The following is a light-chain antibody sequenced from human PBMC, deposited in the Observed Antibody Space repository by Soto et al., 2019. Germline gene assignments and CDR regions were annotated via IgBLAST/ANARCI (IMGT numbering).Light chain of an antibody. CDR1: SSDIGGYNY. J-gene: IGLJ2*01. V-gene: IGLV2-14*03. CDR2: DVS. CDR3: ASYASSNTVL. Sequence: QSALTQPASVSGSPGQSITISCTGTSSDIGGYNYVSWYQQHPGKAPKLMIYDVSDPPSGASNRFSGSTSGNTASLTISGLQAEDEADYYCASYASSNTVLFGGGTKLTVL.